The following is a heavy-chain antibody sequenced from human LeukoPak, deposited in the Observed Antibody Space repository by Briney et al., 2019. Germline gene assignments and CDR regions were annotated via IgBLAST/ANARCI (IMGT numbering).Heavy chain of an antibody. CDR3: ARRGHSGYYPPFYYFDY. CDR2: IYYSGST. D-gene: IGHD3-22*01. Sequence: SETLSLTCAVYGGSFSGYYWSWIRQPPGKGLEWIGYIYYSGSTNYNPSLKSRVTISVDTSKNQFSLKLSSVTAADTAVYYCARRGHSGYYPPFYYFDYWGQGTLVTVSS. V-gene: IGHV4-59*08. CDR1: GGSFSGYY. J-gene: IGHJ4*02.